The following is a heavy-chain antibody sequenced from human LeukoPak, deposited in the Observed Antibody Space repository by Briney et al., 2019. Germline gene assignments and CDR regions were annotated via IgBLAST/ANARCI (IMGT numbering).Heavy chain of an antibody. Sequence: GGSLRLSCAASGFTFSSCSMNWVRQAPGKGLEWVSSISSSSSYIYYADSVKGRFTISRDNAKNSLYLQMNSLRAEDTAVYYCARDQTAHYDFWSGYSIDYWGQGTLVTVSS. V-gene: IGHV3-21*01. CDR3: ARDQTAHYDFWSGYSIDY. D-gene: IGHD3-3*01. CDR2: ISSSSSYI. CDR1: GFTFSSCS. J-gene: IGHJ4*02.